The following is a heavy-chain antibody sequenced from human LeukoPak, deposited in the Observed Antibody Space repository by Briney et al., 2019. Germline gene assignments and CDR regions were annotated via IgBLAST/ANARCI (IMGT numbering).Heavy chain of an antibody. CDR3: ARDWETSSSSGRAWFDP. V-gene: IGHV4-4*07. D-gene: IGHD6-6*01. CDR2: IYTSGST. J-gene: IGHJ5*02. Sequence: SGTLSLTCTVSGGSISSYYWSWIRQPAGKGLEWIGRIYTSGSTNYNPSLKSRVTMSVDTSKNQFSLELSSVTAADTAVYYCARDWETSSSSGRAWFDPWGQGTLVTVSS. CDR1: GGSISSYY.